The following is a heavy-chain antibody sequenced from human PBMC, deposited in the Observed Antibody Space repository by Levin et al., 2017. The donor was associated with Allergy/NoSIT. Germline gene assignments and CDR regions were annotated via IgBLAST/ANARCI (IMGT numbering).Heavy chain of an antibody. CDR1: GFTFSSYA. CDR2: ISRSDGST. J-gene: IGHJ3*02. CDR3: AKAVGSLEPSDI. D-gene: IGHD1-26*01. Sequence: PGGSLRLSCAASGFTFSSYAMSWVRQAPEKGLEWVSSISRSDGSTDYADSVKGRFAISRDNAKNTLSLQMNSLRAEDTAVYYCAKAVGSLEPSDIWGHGTMVTVSS. V-gene: IGHV3-23*01.